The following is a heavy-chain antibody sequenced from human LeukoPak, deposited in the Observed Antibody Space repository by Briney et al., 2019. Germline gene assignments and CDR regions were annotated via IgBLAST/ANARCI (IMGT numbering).Heavy chain of an antibody. V-gene: IGHV1-69*06. CDR3: ARDARHRYCSSSSCYRGWLDP. CDR2: IIPIFGTP. Sequence: ASVKVSCKASGCTFTSYAISWVRQAPGQGLEWMGGIIPIFGTPNYAQKFQGRVTITADKSTSTAYMELSSLRPEDTAVYYCARDARHRYCSSSSCYRGWLDPWGQGTPVTVSS. J-gene: IGHJ5*02. D-gene: IGHD2-2*01. CDR1: GCTFTSYA.